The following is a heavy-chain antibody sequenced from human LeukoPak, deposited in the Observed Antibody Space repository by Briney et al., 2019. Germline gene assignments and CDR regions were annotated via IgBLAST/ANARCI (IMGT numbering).Heavy chain of an antibody. V-gene: IGHV1-2*02. D-gene: IGHD6-19*01. J-gene: IGHJ5*02. CDR3: ARGHTSGQYNWFDP. CDR2: VTPDSGDT. CDR1: GYNFNDHY. Sequence: ASVKVSCKASGYNFNDHYIHWVRQAPGQGLEWMGCVTPDSGDTYYAQKFEGRVTMTRDTSITTAYMELSRLRYDDTAVYYCARGHTSGQYNWFDPWGQGTLVTVSS.